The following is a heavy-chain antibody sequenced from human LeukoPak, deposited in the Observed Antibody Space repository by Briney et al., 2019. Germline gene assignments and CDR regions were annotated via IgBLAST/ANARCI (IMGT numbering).Heavy chain of an antibody. V-gene: IGHV4-59*08. CDR2: IFYSGNT. Sequence: SETLSLTCSVSGASISPYYWGWIRQPPGKGLEWIGNIFYSGNTNYNPSLKSRLTISVDTSKNQFSLKLSSVTAADTAVYYCAAESYSDAFDIWGQGTMVTVSS. CDR3: AAESYSDAFDI. CDR1: GASISPYY. J-gene: IGHJ3*02. D-gene: IGHD2-15*01.